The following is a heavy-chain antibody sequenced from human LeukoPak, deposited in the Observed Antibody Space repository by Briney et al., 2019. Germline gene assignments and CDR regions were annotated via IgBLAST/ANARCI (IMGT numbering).Heavy chain of an antibody. D-gene: IGHD6-6*01. CDR1: GYTFTSYY. V-gene: IGHV1-46*01. Sequence: ASVKVSCKASGYTFTSYYMHWVRQAPGQGLEWMGIINPSGGSTSYAQKFQGRVTMTTDTSTSTAYMELRSLRSDDTAVYYCARPPYSSSSGSWFDPWGQGTLVTVSS. CDR3: ARPPYSSSSGSWFDP. J-gene: IGHJ5*02. CDR2: INPSGGST.